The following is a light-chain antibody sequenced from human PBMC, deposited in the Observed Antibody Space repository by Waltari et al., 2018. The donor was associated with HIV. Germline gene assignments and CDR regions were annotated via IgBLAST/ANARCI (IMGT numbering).Light chain of an antibody. CDR3: QQRSKWPPLT. J-gene: IGKJ4*01. V-gene: IGKV3-11*01. CDR2: DAS. Sequence: DIVLTQSPATLSLSPGERATLSCRASQSVTPYLAWYQQKPGQAPRLLIYDASNRASGIPARLSGSGAGTDFTLTTSSLEPEDFAVYYCQQRSKWPPLTFGGGTKVEIK. CDR1: QSVTPY.